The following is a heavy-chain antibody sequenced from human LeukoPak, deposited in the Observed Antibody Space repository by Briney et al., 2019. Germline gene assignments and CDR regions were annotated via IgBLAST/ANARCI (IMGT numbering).Heavy chain of an antibody. CDR2: ISGSGGGT. Sequence: GGSLRLSCAASGFTFSSYAMSWVRQAPGKGLEWVSAISGSGGGTYYADSVKGRFTISRDNSNNTLYLQMNSLRAEDTAVYYCAKKIRAAVGNNWFDPWGQGTLDTVSS. CDR3: AKKIRAAVGNNWFDP. J-gene: IGHJ5*02. CDR1: GFTFSSYA. V-gene: IGHV3-23*01. D-gene: IGHD6-13*01.